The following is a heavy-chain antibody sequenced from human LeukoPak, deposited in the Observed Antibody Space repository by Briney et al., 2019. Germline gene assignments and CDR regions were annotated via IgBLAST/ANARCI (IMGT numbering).Heavy chain of an antibody. CDR3: ARDRAQVSGSEYYYYYYGMDV. V-gene: IGHV1-18*04. Sequence: GASVKVSCKASGYTFTGYYMHWVRQAPGQGLEWMGWISAYNGNTNYAQKLQGRVTMTTDTSTSTAYMELRSLRSDDTAVYYCARDRAQVSGSEYYYYYYGMDVWGQGTTVTVSS. J-gene: IGHJ6*02. CDR2: ISAYNGNT. CDR1: GYTFTGYY. D-gene: IGHD1-26*01.